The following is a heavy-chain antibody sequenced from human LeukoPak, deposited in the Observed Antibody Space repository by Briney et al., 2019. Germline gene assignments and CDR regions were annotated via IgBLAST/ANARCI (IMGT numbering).Heavy chain of an antibody. D-gene: IGHD3-22*01. CDR1: GFTFSSYW. CDR2: INTDGSST. J-gene: IGHJ4*02. V-gene: IGHV3-74*01. CDR3: ARGPTYYYDGSGYSSDFDY. Sequence: PGGSLRLSCAASGFTFSSYWMHWVRHAPGKGLVWVSRINTDGSSTSYADSVKGRFTISRDNAKNTLYLQMNSLRAEDTAVYYGARGPTYYYDGSGYSSDFDYWGQGTLVTVSS.